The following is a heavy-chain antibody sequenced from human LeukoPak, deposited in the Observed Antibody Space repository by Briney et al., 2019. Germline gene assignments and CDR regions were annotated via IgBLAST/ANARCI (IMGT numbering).Heavy chain of an antibody. J-gene: IGHJ4*02. Sequence: SETLSLTCAVYGGSFSGHYWNWIRQPPGKGLEWIGGISHDGSTNFNPSPRSRVTISVDTSKNQFSLRLTSVSAADTAVYYCARGARYLGWFVVGRPPSEYYLDNWGQGTQVTVSS. CDR1: GGSFSGHY. D-gene: IGHD3-3*01. V-gene: IGHV4-34*01. CDR3: ARGARYLGWFVVGRPPSEYYLDN. CDR2: ISHDGST.